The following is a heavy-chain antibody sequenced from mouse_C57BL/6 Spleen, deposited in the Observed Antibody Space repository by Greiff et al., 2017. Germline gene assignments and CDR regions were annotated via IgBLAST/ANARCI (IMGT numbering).Heavy chain of an antibody. Sequence: VKLQESGPGLVAPSQSLSISCTVSGFSLTSYGVDWVRQPPGKGLEWLGVIWGGGSTNYNSALMSRMSISKDNSKSQVFLKMNSLQTDDTAMYYCAKHKGRGRYYDYDEAMDYWGQGTSVTVSS. V-gene: IGHV2-9*01. CDR3: AKHKGRGRYYDYDEAMDY. CDR1: GFSLTSYG. CDR2: IWGGGST. J-gene: IGHJ4*01. D-gene: IGHD2-4*01.